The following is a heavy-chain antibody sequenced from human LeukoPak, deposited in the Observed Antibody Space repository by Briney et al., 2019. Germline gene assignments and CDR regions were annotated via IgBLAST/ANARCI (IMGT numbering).Heavy chain of an antibody. D-gene: IGHD3-10*01. CDR3: AKSLRVRGVPDYMDV. Sequence: PGGSLRLSCAASGFTFSSYGMHWVRQAPGKGLEWVAFIRYDGSNKYYADSVKGRFTISRDNSKNTLYLQMNNLRADDTAVYYCAKSLRVRGVPDYMDVWGKGTTVTVSS. CDR2: IRYDGSNK. CDR1: GFTFSSYG. V-gene: IGHV3-30*02. J-gene: IGHJ6*03.